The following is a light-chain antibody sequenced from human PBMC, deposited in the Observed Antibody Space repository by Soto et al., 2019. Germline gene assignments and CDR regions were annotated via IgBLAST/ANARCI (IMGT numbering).Light chain of an antibody. CDR3: QQSGGSPRYT. J-gene: IGKJ2*01. CDR1: QSVTNNY. V-gene: IGKV3-20*01. Sequence: EIVLTQSPGTLSLSPGEGATLSCRASQSVTNNYLAWYQQKPGQAPRLLIYGASNRATGIPDRFSGSGSGTDLTLSISRLEPEDFEVYYCQQSGGSPRYTFGQGTKLEI. CDR2: GAS.